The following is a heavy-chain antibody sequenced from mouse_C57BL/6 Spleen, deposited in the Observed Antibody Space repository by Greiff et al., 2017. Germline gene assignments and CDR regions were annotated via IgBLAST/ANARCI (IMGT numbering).Heavy chain of an antibody. Sequence: VQLQQSGPGLVAPSQSLSITCTVSGFSLTSYGVDWVRQSPGKGLEWLGVIWGVGSTNYNSALKSRLSISKDNSKSQVFLKMNSLQTDDTAMYYCASDRTGTGFAYWGQGTLVTVSA. CDR2: IWGVGST. J-gene: IGHJ3*01. D-gene: IGHD4-1*01. CDR3: ASDRTGTGFAY. V-gene: IGHV2-6*01. CDR1: GFSLTSYG.